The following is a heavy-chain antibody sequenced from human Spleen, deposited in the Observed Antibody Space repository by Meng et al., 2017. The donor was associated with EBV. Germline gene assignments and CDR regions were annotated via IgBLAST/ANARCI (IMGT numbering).Heavy chain of an antibody. Sequence: QVNLVQSGSELDKPGASVKVSCKVSGYTFTTYAIHWVRQAPGQGLEWMGWINTNTGNPTYAQDFTGRFVFSLDTSVSTAYLQIDSLKTDDTAVYYCARDWGSGDHAPGRFWGQGTLVTVSS. CDR2: INTNTGNP. J-gene: IGHJ1*01. CDR1: GYTFTTYA. D-gene: IGHD4-17*01. V-gene: IGHV7-4-1*01. CDR3: ARDWGSGDHAPGRF.